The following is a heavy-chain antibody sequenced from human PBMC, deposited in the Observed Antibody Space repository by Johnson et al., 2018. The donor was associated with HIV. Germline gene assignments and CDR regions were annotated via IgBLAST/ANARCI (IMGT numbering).Heavy chain of an antibody. J-gene: IGHJ3*02. V-gene: IGHV3-11*04. CDR3: ARDGHSGYDYFEAFEM. CDR2: ISSSGSTI. CDR1: GFTFSDYY. D-gene: IGHD5-12*01. Sequence: QEQLVESGGGVVQSGRSLRLSCAASGFTFSDYYMSWIRQAPGKGLEWVSYISSSGSTIYYADSVKGRFTISRDNAKNSLYLQMNSLRAEDTAVYYCARDGHSGYDYFEAFEMWGQGTKVTVSS.